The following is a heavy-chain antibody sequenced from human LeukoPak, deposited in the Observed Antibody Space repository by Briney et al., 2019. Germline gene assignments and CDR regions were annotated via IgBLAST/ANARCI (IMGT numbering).Heavy chain of an antibody. D-gene: IGHD3-10*01. J-gene: IGHJ4*02. Sequence: GASVKVSCKASGYTFTSYYMHWVRQAPGQGLEWMGIINPSGGSTSYAQKFQGRVTMTRDTSTSTVYMELSSLRSEDTAVYYCARDLYGSGSYYSPPQGYSFDYWGQGTLVTVSS. CDR1: GYTFTSYY. CDR2: INPSGGST. CDR3: ARDLYGSGSYYSPPQGYSFDY. V-gene: IGHV1-46*01.